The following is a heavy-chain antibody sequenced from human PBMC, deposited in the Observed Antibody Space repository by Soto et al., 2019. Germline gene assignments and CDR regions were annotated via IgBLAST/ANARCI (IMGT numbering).Heavy chain of an antibody. Sequence: LSLTCTVSGGSISSSSYYWGWIRQPPGKGLEWIGSIYYSGSTYYNPSLKSRVTISVDTSKNQFSLKLSSVTAADTAVYYCARLLLELSSWFDPWGQGTLVTVSS. CDR2: IYYSGST. V-gene: IGHV4-39*01. CDR3: ARLLLELSSWFDP. J-gene: IGHJ5*02. CDR1: GGSISSSSYY. D-gene: IGHD1-1*01.